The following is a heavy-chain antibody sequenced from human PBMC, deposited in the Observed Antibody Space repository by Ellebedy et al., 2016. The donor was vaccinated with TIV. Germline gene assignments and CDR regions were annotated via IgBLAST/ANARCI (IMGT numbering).Heavy chain of an antibody. V-gene: IGHV4-59*13. J-gene: IGHJ6*03. Sequence: GSLRLXXTVSGGSISSYYWSWIRQPPGKGLEWIGYIYYSGSTNYNPSLKSRVTISVDTSKNQFSLKLSSVTAADTAVYYCARVLDAGGYYMDVWGKGTTVTVSS. D-gene: IGHD3/OR15-3a*01. CDR2: IYYSGST. CDR3: ARVLDAGGYYMDV. CDR1: GGSISSYY.